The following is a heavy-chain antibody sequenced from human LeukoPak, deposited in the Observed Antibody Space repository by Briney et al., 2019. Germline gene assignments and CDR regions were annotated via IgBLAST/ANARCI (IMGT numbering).Heavy chain of an antibody. D-gene: IGHD3-10*01. CDR2: IYSGGST. CDR3: ASGSGSYRTPYYYMDV. Sequence: GGSLRLSCAASGFTVSSNYMSWVRQAPGKGLERVSVIYSGGSTYYADSVKGRFTISRDNSKNTLYLQMNSLRAEDTAVYYCASGSGSYRTPYYYMDVWGTGTTVTVSS. J-gene: IGHJ6*03. V-gene: IGHV3-53*01. CDR1: GFTVSSNY.